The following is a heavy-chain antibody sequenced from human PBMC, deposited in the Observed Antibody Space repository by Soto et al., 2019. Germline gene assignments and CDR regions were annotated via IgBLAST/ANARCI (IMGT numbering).Heavy chain of an antibody. CDR1: GGSITSTNYY. V-gene: IGHV4-39*01. Sequence: TSETLSLTCTVSGGSITSTNYYWGWIRQPPGKGPEWIGSIYYSGSTYYNPSLKSRVTMSVDTSKNQFSLKQSSVTAADTAVYYCASSPDYSDSSGYPGTFDNWGQGTLVTVSS. D-gene: IGHD3-22*01. CDR3: ASSPDYSDSSGYPGTFDN. J-gene: IGHJ4*02. CDR2: IYYSGST.